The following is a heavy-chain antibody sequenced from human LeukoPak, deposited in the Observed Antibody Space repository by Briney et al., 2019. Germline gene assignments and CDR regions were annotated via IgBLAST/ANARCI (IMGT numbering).Heavy chain of an antibody. CDR3: ARGYYGGSAFDY. J-gene: IGHJ4*02. CDR1: GFTFSSYA. D-gene: IGHD4-23*01. V-gene: IGHV3-30-3*01. CDR2: ISYDGSNK. Sequence: GGSLRLSCAASGFTFSSYAMPWVRQAPGKGLEWVAVISYDGSNKYYADSVKGRFTISRDNSKNTLYLQMNSLRAEDTAVYYCARGYYGGSAFDYWGQGTLVTVSS.